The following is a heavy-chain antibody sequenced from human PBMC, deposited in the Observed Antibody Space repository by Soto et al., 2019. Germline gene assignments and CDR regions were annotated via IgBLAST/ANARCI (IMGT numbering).Heavy chain of an antibody. J-gene: IGHJ3*02. CDR3: ASLHYDFWSGYTDAFDI. Sequence: ASVKVSCKASAYTFTSYDINWVRQATGQGLEWMGWMNPNSGNTGYAQKFQGRVTMTRNTSITTAYMELSSLRSEDTAVYYCASLHYDFWSGYTDAFDIWGQGTMVTV. CDR1: AYTFTSYD. CDR2: MNPNSGNT. V-gene: IGHV1-8*02. D-gene: IGHD3-3*01.